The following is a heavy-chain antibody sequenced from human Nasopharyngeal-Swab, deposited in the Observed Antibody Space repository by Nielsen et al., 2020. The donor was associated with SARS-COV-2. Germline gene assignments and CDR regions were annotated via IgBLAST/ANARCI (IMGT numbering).Heavy chain of an antibody. J-gene: IGHJ6*02. CDR3: ARANPSYGMDV. CDR2: IYSGGST. CDR1: GFTVSSNY. V-gene: IGHV3-53*01. Sequence: GESLKIPCAASGFTVSSNYMSWVRQAPGKGLEWVSVIYSGGSTYYADSVKGRFTISRDNSKNTLYLQMNSLRAEDTAVYYCARANPSYGMDVWGQGTTVTVSS.